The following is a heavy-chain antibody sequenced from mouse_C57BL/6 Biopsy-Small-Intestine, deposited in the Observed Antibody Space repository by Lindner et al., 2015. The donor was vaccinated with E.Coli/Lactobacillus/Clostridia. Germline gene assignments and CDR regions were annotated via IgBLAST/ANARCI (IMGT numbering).Heavy chain of an antibody. CDR1: GYSFTGYN. CDR2: ISPYFGNT. J-gene: IGHJ3*01. V-gene: IGHV1-39*01. CDR3: AREVFAN. Sequence: VQLQESGAELVKPGASVRISCKASGYSFTGYNMNWVKQSHGKSLEWIGNISPYFGNTNYNQKFEDKATLTVDKSSSTAYLQLNSLTSEDSAVYYCAREVFANWGQGTLVTVSA.